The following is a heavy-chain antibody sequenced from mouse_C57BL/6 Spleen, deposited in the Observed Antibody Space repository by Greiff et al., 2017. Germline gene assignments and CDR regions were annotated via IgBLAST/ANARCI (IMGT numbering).Heavy chain of an antibody. CDR2: ISSGSSTI. Sequence: EVKVVESGGGLVKPGGSLKLSCAASGFTFSDYGMHWVRQAPEKGLEWVAYISSGSSTIYYADTVKGRFTISRDNAKNTLFLQMTSLRSEDTAMYYCARPEGEGVFDYWGQGTTLTVSS. V-gene: IGHV5-17*01. CDR1: GFTFSDYG. CDR3: ARPEGEGVFDY. J-gene: IGHJ2*01.